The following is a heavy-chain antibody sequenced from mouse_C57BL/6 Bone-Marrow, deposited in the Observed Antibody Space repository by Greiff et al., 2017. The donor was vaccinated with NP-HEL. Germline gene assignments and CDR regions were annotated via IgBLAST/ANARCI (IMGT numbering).Heavy chain of an antibody. CDR1: GYTFTSYW. CDR2: IHTNSGST. V-gene: IGHV1-64*01. CDR3: ARGRVTTVVAKGYFDY. Sequence: VQLQQPGAELVKPGASVKLSCKASGYTFTSYWMHWVKQRPGQGLEWIGMIHTNSGSTNYNEKFKSKATLTVDKSSSTAYMQLSSLTSEDSAVYYGARGRVTTVVAKGYFDYWGQGTTLTVSS. D-gene: IGHD1-1*01. J-gene: IGHJ2*01.